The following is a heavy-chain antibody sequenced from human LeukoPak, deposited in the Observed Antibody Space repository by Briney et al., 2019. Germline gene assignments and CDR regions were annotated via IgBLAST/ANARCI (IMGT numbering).Heavy chain of an antibody. Sequence: SETLSLTCAVYGGSFSGYYWSWIRQPAGKGLEWIGEINHSGSTNYNPSLKSRVTISVDTSKNQFSLKLSSVTAADTAVYYCARSTTVTTNNWFDPWGQGTLVTVSS. V-gene: IGHV4-34*01. CDR2: INHSGST. CDR3: ARSTTVTTNNWFDP. J-gene: IGHJ5*02. D-gene: IGHD4-17*01. CDR1: GGSFSGYY.